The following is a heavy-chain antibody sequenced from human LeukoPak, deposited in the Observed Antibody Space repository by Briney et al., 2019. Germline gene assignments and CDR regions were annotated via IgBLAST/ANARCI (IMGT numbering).Heavy chain of an antibody. Sequence: GSSVKVSCKASGGTFSSYAISWVRQAPGQGLEWMGRIIPIFGIANYAQKFQGRVTITADKSTSTAYMELSSLRSEDTAVYYCARRSGSYMRDYWGQGTLVTVSS. D-gene: IGHD3-10*01. V-gene: IGHV1-69*04. CDR1: GGTFSSYA. CDR3: ARRSGSYMRDY. J-gene: IGHJ4*02. CDR2: IIPIFGIA.